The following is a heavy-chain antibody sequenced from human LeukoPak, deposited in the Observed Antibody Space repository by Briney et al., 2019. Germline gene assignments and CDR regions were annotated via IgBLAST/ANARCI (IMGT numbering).Heavy chain of an antibody. CDR1: GDTFSNYD. V-gene: IGHV1-69*05. J-gene: IGHJ4*02. Sequence: GSSVKVSCKASGDTFSNYDVTWVRQAPGQGLEWMGRIIPVFDTAKYAQNFQGRVTMTTDESSSTAYMELYSLRSEDTAVYYCARSAEKQLVYFDFWGQGTLVTVSS. CDR3: ARSAEKQLVYFDF. D-gene: IGHD6-13*01. CDR2: IIPVFDTA.